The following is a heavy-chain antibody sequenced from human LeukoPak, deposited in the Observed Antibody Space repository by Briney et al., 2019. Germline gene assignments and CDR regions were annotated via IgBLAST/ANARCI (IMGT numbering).Heavy chain of an antibody. CDR2: ISGNGVGT. CDR1: GFTFSSYA. J-gene: IGHJ4*02. CDR3: AKRNGGNSGAFDY. Sequence: GGSLRLSCAASGFTFSSYAMSWVRQPPGKGLEWVSLISGNGVGTYYADSVKGRFTISRDNSKNTVYLQMNSLRAEDTAVYYCAKRNGGNSGAFDYWGQGTLVTVSS. D-gene: IGHD4-23*01. V-gene: IGHV3-23*01.